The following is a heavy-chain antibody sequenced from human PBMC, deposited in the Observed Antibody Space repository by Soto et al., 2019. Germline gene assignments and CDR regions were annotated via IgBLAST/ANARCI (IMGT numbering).Heavy chain of an antibody. Sequence: QVQLVQSGAEVKKPGSSVKVSCKASGGTFSSYAISWVRQAPGQGLEWMGGIIPIFGTANYAQKFQGRVTITADESASRAYVELSSLRSEDTAVYYCAAPASLLGIFDYWVQGTLVTVSS. J-gene: IGHJ4*02. CDR3: AAPASLLGIFDY. V-gene: IGHV1-69*01. CDR1: GGTFSSYA. CDR2: IIPIFGTA.